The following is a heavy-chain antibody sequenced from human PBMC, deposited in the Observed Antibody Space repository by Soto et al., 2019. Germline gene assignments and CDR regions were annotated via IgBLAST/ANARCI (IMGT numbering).Heavy chain of an antibody. CDR3: TGDILITIFEGHYGMDI. D-gene: IGHD3-3*01. CDR2: IKKDGSEE. CDR1: GFNFNKYW. Sequence: EEQLVESGGGLVQPGGSRRLSCVASGFNFNKYWMSWVRQAPGKGLECVANIKKDGSEESYVDSVEGRFTISRDNATSSLYLEMNSLSGEDTAVYYCTGDILITIFEGHYGMDIWGQGNTVIVPS. J-gene: IGHJ6*02. V-gene: IGHV3-7*05.